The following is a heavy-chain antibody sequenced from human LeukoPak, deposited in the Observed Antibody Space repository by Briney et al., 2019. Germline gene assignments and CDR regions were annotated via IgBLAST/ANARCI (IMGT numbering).Heavy chain of an antibody. CDR1: GFTFSSYA. Sequence: PGGSLRLSCAASGFTFSSYAMHWVRQAPGKGLEYVSAISSNGGSTYYANSVKGRFTISRDNSKSTLYLQMGSLRAEDMAVYYCAREGLYSGSYFFDYWGQGTLVTVSS. J-gene: IGHJ4*02. D-gene: IGHD1-26*01. V-gene: IGHV3-64*01. CDR2: ISSNGGST. CDR3: AREGLYSGSYFFDY.